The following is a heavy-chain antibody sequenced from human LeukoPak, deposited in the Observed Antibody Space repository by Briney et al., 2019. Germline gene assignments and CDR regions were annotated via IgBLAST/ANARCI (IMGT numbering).Heavy chain of an antibody. CDR1: GFTFSSYG. J-gene: IGHJ6*02. D-gene: IGHD2-2*01. CDR3: ARGSSTSYYYYGMDV. CDR2: INSDGSSI. V-gene: IGHV3-74*01. Sequence: HPGGSLRLSCAASGFTFSSYGMHWVRQAPGKGLVWASRINSDGSSIRNADSVKGRLTISRDNAKNTLYLQMNSLRAEDTAVYYCARGSSTSYYYYGMDVWGQGTTVTVSS.